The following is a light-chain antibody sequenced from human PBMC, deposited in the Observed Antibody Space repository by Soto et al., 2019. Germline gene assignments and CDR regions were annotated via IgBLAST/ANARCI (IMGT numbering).Light chain of an antibody. CDR2: EVV. V-gene: IGLV2-8*01. Sequence: QSAMTQPPSASASPGQSVPISCTGTKNAIGVYDFVSWYQHHQGKAPRLIIHEVVQRPSGVPERFSGSKSGNPAPLSSLQLQAADEADYFCKTYAGSNTYVFGSGTKVTGL. CDR1: KNAIGVYDF. CDR3: KTYAGSNTYV. J-gene: IGLJ1*01.